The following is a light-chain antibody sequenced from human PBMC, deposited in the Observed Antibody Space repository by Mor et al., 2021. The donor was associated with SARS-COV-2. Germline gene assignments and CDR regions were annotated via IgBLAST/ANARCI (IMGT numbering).Light chain of an antibody. V-gene: IGLV2-14*01. Sequence: NRPSGVSNRLSGSKSGNTASLTISVLQAEDEADYFCSSYTSSTTPYVFGTGTKVTVL. J-gene: IGLJ1*01. CDR3: SSYTSSTTPYV.